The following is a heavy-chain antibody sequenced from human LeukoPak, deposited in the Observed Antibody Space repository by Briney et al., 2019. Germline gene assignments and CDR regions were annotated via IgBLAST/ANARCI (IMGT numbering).Heavy chain of an antibody. CDR3: AREKRWLHVDY. Sequence: PSETLSLTCTVSGGSISSDTYYWGWIRQPPGKGLKWIGSMYYSGSTYYNPSLKSRVTISVDTSKNQFSLKLSSVTAADTAVYYCAREKRWLHVDYWGQGSLVTVSS. V-gene: IGHV4-39*07. J-gene: IGHJ4*02. CDR1: GGSISSDTYY. CDR2: MYYSGST. D-gene: IGHD5-24*01.